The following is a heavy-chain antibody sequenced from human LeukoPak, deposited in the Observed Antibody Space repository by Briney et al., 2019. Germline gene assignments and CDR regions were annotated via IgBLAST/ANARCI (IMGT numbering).Heavy chain of an antibody. CDR3: ARDFSPYTNGWYAGY. CDR2: ISYDGNNK. D-gene: IGHD6-19*01. J-gene: IGHJ4*02. CDR1: GLTFSSYA. Sequence: GGSLRLSCTVSGLTFSSYAIHWVRQAPGKGLEWVAVISYDGNNKYYADSVRGRFTISRDNSKDTLYLQMNSLRAEDTAVYYCARDFSPYTNGWYAGYWGQGTLVTVSS. V-gene: IGHV3-30-3*01.